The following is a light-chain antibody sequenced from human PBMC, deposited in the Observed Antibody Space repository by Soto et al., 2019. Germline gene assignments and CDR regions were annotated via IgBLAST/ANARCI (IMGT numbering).Light chain of an antibody. V-gene: IGLV2-23*02. CDR2: EVS. CDR1: SSDVGSYNL. J-gene: IGLJ1*01. Sequence: SVLTQPASVSGSPGQSITLSCTGTSSDVGSYNLVSWYQQHPGKAPKLMIYEVSKRPSGVSNRFSGSKPGNTASLTISGLQAEDEADYYCCSYAGSSTYVFGTGTKVTVL. CDR3: CSYAGSSTYV.